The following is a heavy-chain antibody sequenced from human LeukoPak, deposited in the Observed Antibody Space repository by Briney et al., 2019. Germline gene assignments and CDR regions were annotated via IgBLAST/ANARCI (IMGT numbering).Heavy chain of an antibody. D-gene: IGHD2-2*01. CDR1: GFTFSNAW. Sequence: GGSLRLSCAAPGFTFSNAWMTWVRQAPGKGLEWVGRIKSNSDGGTTDYAAPVKGRFTISRDDSKNTLYLQMNSLKTEDTAVYYCTASPYHCSSTRCSDYWGQGTLVTVSS. CDR2: IKSNSDGGTT. CDR3: TASPYHCSSTRCSDY. V-gene: IGHV3-15*01. J-gene: IGHJ4*02.